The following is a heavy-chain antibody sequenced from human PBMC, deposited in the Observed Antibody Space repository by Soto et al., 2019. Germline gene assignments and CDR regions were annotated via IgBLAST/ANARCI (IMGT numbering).Heavy chain of an antibody. CDR1: GFTFSSYS. CDR3: ARGSGDFWSGYYYYYGMDV. D-gene: IGHD3-3*01. CDR2: ISSSSSYI. Sequence: EVQLVESGGGLVKPGGSLRLSCAASGFTFSSYSMNWDRQAPGKGLEWVSSISSSSSYIYYADSVKGRFTISRDNAKNSLYLQMNSLRAEDTAVYYCARGSGDFWSGYYYYYGMDVWGQGTTVTVSS. V-gene: IGHV3-21*01. J-gene: IGHJ6*02.